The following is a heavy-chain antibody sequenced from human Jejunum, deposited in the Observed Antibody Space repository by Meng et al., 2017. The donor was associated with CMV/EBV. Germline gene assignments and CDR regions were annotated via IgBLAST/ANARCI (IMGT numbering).Heavy chain of an antibody. V-gene: IGHV6-1*01. CDR3: ARGLYDSSWSTFDY. CDR2: AYYRSKWFY. D-gene: IGHD6-13*01. J-gene: IGHJ4*02. CDR1: GDTVSSKSAA. Sequence: HVHRQTYSVGVVKPTQTLCLILAVSGDTVSSKSAAWNWIRQSPSRGLEWLGRAYYRSKWFYDYALYVKSRINTNPDTSKNRFSLQLNSVTPEDTAVYYCARGLYDSSWSTFDYWGQGTLVTVSS.